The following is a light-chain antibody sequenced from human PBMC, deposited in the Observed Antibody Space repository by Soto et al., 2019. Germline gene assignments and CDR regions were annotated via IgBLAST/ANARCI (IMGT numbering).Light chain of an antibody. V-gene: IGKV1-33*01. Sequence: DIQVTQSPSSLSVSVGDTVTITCQARQDIDNYLNWYQQKPGQAPRLLIYDASYLETGVPSRFSGRGSGTDFPSTTATLQPEEIATYYCQHYDRPPPYTLGRGTRLELK. J-gene: IGKJ2*01. CDR2: DAS. CDR1: QDIDNY. CDR3: QHYDRPPPYT.